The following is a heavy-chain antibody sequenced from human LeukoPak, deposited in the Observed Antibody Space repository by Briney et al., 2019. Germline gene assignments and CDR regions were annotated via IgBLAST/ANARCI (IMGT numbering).Heavy chain of an antibody. CDR2: IKQDGSEK. D-gene: IGHD6-19*01. V-gene: IGHV3-7*03. Sequence: KSGGSLRLSCAASGFTFSSYWMSWVRQAPGKGLEWVANIKQDGSEKYYVDSVKGRFTISRDNAKNSLYLQMNSLRAEGTAVYYCARGEAVAGQTGDYYYYGMDVWGKGTTVTVSS. CDR3: ARGEAVAGQTGDYYYYGMDV. J-gene: IGHJ6*04. CDR1: GFTFSSYW.